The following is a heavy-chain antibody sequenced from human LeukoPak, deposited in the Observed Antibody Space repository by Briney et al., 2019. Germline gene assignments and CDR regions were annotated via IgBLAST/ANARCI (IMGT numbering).Heavy chain of an antibody. CDR1: GFTFSSYS. J-gene: IGHJ4*02. CDR3: ARDPPKGNFDY. CDR2: ISSSSSTI. V-gene: IGHV3-48*01. Sequence: GGSLRLSCAASGFTFSSYSMNWVRQAPGKGLEWVSYISSSSSTIYYADSVKGRFTISRDNAKNSLYLQMNSLRAEDTAVYYCARDPPKGNFDYWGQGTLVTVSS.